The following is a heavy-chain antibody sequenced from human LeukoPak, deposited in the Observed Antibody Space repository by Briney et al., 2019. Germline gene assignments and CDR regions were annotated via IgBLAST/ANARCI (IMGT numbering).Heavy chain of an antibody. J-gene: IGHJ2*01. CDR2: ISYDGSNK. Sequence: GGSLRLSCAASGFTFSSYGMHWVRQAPGKGLEWVAVISYDGSNKDYADSVKGRFTISRDNSKNTLYLQMNSLRAEDTAVYYCAKGRYSSGWNWYIDLWGRGTLVTVSS. V-gene: IGHV3-30*18. CDR1: GFTFSSYG. D-gene: IGHD6-19*01. CDR3: AKGRYSSGWNWYIDL.